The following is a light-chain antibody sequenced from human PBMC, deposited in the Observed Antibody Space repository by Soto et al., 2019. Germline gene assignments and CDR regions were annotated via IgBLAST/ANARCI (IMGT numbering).Light chain of an antibody. CDR3: QQSYRTPRWFT. CDR1: QSISSY. J-gene: IGKJ3*01. V-gene: IGKV1-39*01. Sequence: DIQMTQSPSSLSASVGDRVTITCQASQSISSYLNWYQQKPGKAPKLLIYAASSLQSGVPSRFSGSGSGTDFTLTISSLQPEDFATYYCQQSYRTPRWFTFGPGPKVDIK. CDR2: AAS.